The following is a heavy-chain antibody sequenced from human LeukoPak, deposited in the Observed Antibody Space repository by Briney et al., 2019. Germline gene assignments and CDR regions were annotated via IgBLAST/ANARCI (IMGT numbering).Heavy chain of an antibody. CDR3: AKGDKMSTWRRTYNCFDP. V-gene: IGHV3-30*02. Sequence: GGSLRLSCAASGFTFSSYGMHWVRQAPGKGLEWVAFIRYDGSNKYYADSVKGRFTISRDNSKNTLYLQMNSLRAEDTAVYYCAKGDKMSTWRRTYNCFDPWGQGTLVTVSS. J-gene: IGHJ5*02. CDR1: GFTFSSYG. CDR2: IRYDGSNK. D-gene: IGHD5-24*01.